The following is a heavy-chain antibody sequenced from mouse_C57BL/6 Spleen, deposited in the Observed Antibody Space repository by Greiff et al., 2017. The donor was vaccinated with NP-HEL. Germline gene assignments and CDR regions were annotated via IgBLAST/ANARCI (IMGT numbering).Heavy chain of an antibody. D-gene: IGHD1-1*01. Sequence: QVQLQQSGAELMKPGASVKLSCKATGYTFTGYWIEWVKQRPGHGLEWIGEILPGSGSSNYNEKFKDKATFTADTSSNTAYMQLSSLTTEDSAIYYCARWYYYGSNYDWYFDVWGTGTTVTVSS. V-gene: IGHV1-9*01. CDR1: GYTFTGYW. J-gene: IGHJ1*03. CDR3: ARWYYYGSNYDWYFDV. CDR2: ILPGSGSS.